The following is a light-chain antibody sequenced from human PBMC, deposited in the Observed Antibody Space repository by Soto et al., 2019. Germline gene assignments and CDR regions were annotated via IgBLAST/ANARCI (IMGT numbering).Light chain of an antibody. J-gene: IGLJ3*02. Sequence: QSALTQPPSVSAAPGQKVIISCSGSSSNVGSNYVSWYQQLPGKAPKLLIYDKNERPSEISDRFSASKSDTSATLGITGLQTGDEADYYCGAWDHSLNVGVFGGGTKVTVL. CDR3: GAWDHSLNVGV. CDR2: DKN. V-gene: IGLV1-51*01. CDR1: SSNVGSNY.